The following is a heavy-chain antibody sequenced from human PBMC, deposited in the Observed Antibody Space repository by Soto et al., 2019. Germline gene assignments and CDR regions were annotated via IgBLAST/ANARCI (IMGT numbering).Heavy chain of an antibody. Sequence: ASGTPSLTCAFFGGAFSGYYWGWIRQPPGKGLEWIGEINHSGSTNYNPSLKSRVTISVDTSKNQFSLKLSSVTAADTAVYYCASGGGGLGGYWGQGTLVTVSS. CDR2: INHSGST. CDR3: ASGGGGLGGY. J-gene: IGHJ4*02. CDR1: GGAFSGYY. D-gene: IGHD3-10*01. V-gene: IGHV4-34*01.